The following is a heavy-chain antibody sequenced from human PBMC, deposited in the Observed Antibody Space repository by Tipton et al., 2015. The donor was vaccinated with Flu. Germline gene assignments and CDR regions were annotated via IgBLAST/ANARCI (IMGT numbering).Heavy chain of an antibody. CDR3: ARLKGTSYAFWSGYPGLFDN. D-gene: IGHD3-3*01. CDR1: GGSFSGYY. V-gene: IGHV4-34*01. J-gene: IGHJ4*02. CDR2: INHSGST. Sequence: TLSLTCAVYGGSFSGYYWSWIRQPPGKGLEWIGEINHSGSTNYNPSLKSRVTMSVDTSKNQFSLKLSSVTAADTAVYYCARLKGTSYAFWSGYPGLFDNWGQGTLVTVSS.